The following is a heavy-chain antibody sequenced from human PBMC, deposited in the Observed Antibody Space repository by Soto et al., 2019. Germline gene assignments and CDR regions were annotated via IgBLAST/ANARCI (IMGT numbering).Heavy chain of an antibody. D-gene: IGHD3-22*01. Sequence: EVQLVESGGGLTQLGGSLSLSCPPPGFTVIRTTLSWVGKAPGKGLEWVSVIYSGGSTYYADSVKGRFTISRDNSKNTLYLQMNSLRAEDTAVYYCARDRVESGYPEYFQHWGQGTLVTVSS. CDR1: GFTVIRTT. J-gene: IGHJ1*01. CDR3: ARDRVESGYPEYFQH. V-gene: IGHV3-53*01. CDR2: IYSGGST.